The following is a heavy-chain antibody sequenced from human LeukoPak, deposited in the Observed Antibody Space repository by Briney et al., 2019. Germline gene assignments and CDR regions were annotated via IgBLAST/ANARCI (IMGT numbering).Heavy chain of an antibody. J-gene: IGHJ4*02. CDR1: VFTFISYA. D-gene: IGHD3-22*01. Sequence: PGGSLRLSCAASVFTFISYAMKWVRQAPGKGLEWVSALSGSGGSTYYADSVKGRFTISRDNSKNTLYLQMNSLRAEDTAVYYCASQTGHYYDSLWGQGTLVTVSS. V-gene: IGHV3-23*01. CDR3: ASQTGHYYDSL. CDR2: LSGSGGST.